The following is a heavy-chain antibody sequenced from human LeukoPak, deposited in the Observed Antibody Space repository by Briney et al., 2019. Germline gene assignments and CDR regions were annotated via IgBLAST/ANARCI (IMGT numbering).Heavy chain of an antibody. D-gene: IGHD2-2*01. CDR3: AKDQCSSTSCPDGWFDP. Sequence: QSGGSLRLSCAASGFTFSSYAMSWVRQDPGKGLEWVSAISGSGGSTYYADSVKGRFTISRDNSKNTLYLQMNSLRAEDTAVYYCAKDQCSSTSCPDGWFDPWGQGTLVTVSS. CDR1: GFTFSSYA. CDR2: ISGSGGST. V-gene: IGHV3-23*01. J-gene: IGHJ5*02.